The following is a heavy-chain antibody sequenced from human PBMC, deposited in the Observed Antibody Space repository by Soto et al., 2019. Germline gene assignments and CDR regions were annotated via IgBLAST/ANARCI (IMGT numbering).Heavy chain of an antibody. CDR2: IYHSGST. CDR3: ARTSAARPDLFLDY. J-gene: IGHJ4*02. V-gene: IGHV4-30-2*01. Sequence: QLQLQESGSGLVKPSQTLSLTCAVSGGSIRSGGYSWSWIRQPPGKGLEWIGYIYHSGSTYYNPSLKRRVSISVDRSKNQFSLKLSSVTAADTAVYYWARTSAARPDLFLDYWGQGTLVNVS. CDR1: GGSIRSGGYS. D-gene: IGHD6-6*01.